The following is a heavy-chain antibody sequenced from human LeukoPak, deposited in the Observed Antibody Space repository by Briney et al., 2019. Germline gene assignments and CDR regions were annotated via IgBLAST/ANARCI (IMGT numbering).Heavy chain of an antibody. D-gene: IGHD1-14*01. CDR1: GFTFSSYG. CDR2: ISYDGSNK. Sequence: GRSLRLSCAASGFTFSSYGMHWVRQAPGKGLEWVAVISYDGSNKYYVDSVKGRFTISRDNSKNTLYLQMNSLRAEDTAVYYCAKEPDDKEYYFDYWGQGTLVTVSS. V-gene: IGHV3-30*18. J-gene: IGHJ4*02. CDR3: AKEPDDKEYYFDY.